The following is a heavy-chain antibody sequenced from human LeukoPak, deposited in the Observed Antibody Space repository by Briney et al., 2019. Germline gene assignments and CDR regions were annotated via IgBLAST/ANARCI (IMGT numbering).Heavy chain of an antibody. CDR2: FGHNGGIT. Sequence: TGGSLRLSCAASGFTFNYYGLSWVRQAPGKTLEWVSGFGHNGGITYSDSVKGRFTISRDNSKNALFLQMNSLRPDDTAVYFCAKQAGWGGYFSFLPFDFWGRGTLVTVSS. CDR1: GFTFNYYG. D-gene: IGHD3-3*01. J-gene: IGHJ4*02. CDR3: AKQAGWGGYFSFLPFDF. V-gene: IGHV3-23*01.